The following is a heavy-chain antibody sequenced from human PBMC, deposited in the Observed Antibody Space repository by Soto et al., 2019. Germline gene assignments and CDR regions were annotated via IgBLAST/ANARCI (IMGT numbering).Heavy chain of an antibody. CDR1: TFTFTSSA. D-gene: IGHD1-26*01. V-gene: IGHV1-58*01. CDR2: IVVGSGNT. Sequence: SVKVSCKASTFTFTSSAVQWVRQARGQRLEWIGWIVVGSGNTKYAQNFQERVTITRDMSSGTAYLELSSLRSEDTAVYYCAKDPRYIVGATTFDYWGQGTLVTVSS. J-gene: IGHJ4*02. CDR3: AKDPRYIVGATTFDY.